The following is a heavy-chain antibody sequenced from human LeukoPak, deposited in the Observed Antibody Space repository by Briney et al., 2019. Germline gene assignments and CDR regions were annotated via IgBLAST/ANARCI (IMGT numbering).Heavy chain of an antibody. CDR2: IIPIFGTA. V-gene: IGHV1-69*05. D-gene: IGHD3-10*01. J-gene: IGHJ3*02. Sequence: SVKVSCEASGGTFSSYAISWVRQAPGQGLEWMGGIIPIFGTANYAQKFQGRVTITTDESTSTAYMGLSSLRSEDTAVYYCARVNYFDAFDIWGQGTMVTVSS. CDR1: GGTFSSYA. CDR3: ARVNYFDAFDI.